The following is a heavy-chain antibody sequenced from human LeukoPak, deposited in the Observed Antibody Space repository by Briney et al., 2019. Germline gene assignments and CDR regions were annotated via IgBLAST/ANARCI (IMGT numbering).Heavy chain of an antibody. J-gene: IGHJ4*02. CDR3: TRDLPRGFGEL. CDR1: GITVSSNY. V-gene: IGHV3-53*01. CDR2: IYSGGST. D-gene: IGHD3-10*01. Sequence: PGGSLRLSCAASGITVSSNYMNWVRQAPGKGLEWVSVIYSGGSTYYADSVKGRFTISRDNSKNTVYLQMNSLRAEDTAVYYCTRDLPRGFGELWSQGTLVTVSS.